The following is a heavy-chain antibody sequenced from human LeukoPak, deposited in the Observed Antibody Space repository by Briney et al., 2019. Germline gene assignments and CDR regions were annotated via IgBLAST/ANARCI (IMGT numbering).Heavy chain of an antibody. D-gene: IGHD1-7*01. J-gene: IGHJ3*02. CDR1: GYTFTGYY. CDR2: INPNSGGT. V-gene: IGHV1-2*02. Sequence: VASVKVSCKASGYTFTGYYMHWVRQAPGQGLEWMGWINPNSGGTNYAQKFQGRVTMTRDTSISTAYMELSRLRSEDTALYYCARGNYGYAFDIWGQGTMVPVSS. CDR3: ARGNYGYAFDI.